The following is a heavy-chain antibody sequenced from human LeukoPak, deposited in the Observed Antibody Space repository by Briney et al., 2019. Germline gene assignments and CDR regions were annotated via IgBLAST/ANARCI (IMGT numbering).Heavy chain of an antibody. Sequence: GGSLRLSCAASGFTFSSYAMSWGRQAPGKGLEGGSGISGIGVSTYYADSVKGRFTISRDNSQNTLSLQMNSLRAEDTAVYYCAKDRSYYDSSGYIYYFDYWGQGTLVTVSS. CDR1: GFTFSSYA. CDR2: ISGIGVST. CDR3: AKDRSYYDSSGYIYYFDY. D-gene: IGHD3-22*01. V-gene: IGHV3-23*01. J-gene: IGHJ4*02.